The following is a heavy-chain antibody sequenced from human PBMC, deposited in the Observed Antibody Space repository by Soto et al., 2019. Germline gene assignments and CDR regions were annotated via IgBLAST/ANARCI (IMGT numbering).Heavy chain of an antibody. J-gene: IGHJ4*02. CDR3: ARQGSTVTLHY. D-gene: IGHD4-17*01. CDR2: ISPGDSGT. CDR1: GYSFTTYW. V-gene: IGHV5-51*01. Sequence: GESLKISCQTSGYSFTTYWIGWVRQMPGKGLEWMGIISPGDSGTRYSPSFQGQVTISVDKSISTAYLQWSSLKTSDTAMYYCARQGSTVTLHYWGQGTLVTVS.